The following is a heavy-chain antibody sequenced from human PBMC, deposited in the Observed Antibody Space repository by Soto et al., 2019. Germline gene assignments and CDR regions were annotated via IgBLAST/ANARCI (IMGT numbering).Heavy chain of an antibody. CDR1: GYTFTNFG. CDR2: ISAYNGNT. V-gene: IGHV1-18*01. Sequence: QVQLVQSGAEVKKPGASVKVSCKASGYTFTNFGITWVRQAPGQGLEWMGWISAYNGNTNCAQNLQGRVTMTTDTSTNTAYMELRSLRSDDTAVYYCARAYYYDSSGYYPVDNWGQGTLVTVSS. CDR3: ARAYYYDSSGYYPVDN. J-gene: IGHJ4*02. D-gene: IGHD3-22*01.